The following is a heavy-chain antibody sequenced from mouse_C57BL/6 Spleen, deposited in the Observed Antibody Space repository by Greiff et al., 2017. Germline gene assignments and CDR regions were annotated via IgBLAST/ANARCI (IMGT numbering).Heavy chain of an antibody. CDR1: GFTFSSYA. CDR2: ISSGGDYI. CDR3: TRDLTGNAMDY. J-gene: IGHJ4*01. Sequence: EVKLVQSGAGLVKPGGSLKLSCAASGFTFSSYAMSWVRQTPEKRLEWVAYISSGGDYIYYADTVKGRFTISRDNARNTLYLQMSSLTSEDTAMYYCTRDLTGNAMDYWGQGTSVTVSS. V-gene: IGHV5-9-1*02. D-gene: IGHD4-1*01.